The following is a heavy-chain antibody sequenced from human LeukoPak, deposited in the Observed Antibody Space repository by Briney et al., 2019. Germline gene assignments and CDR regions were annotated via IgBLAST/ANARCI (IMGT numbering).Heavy chain of an antibody. Sequence: PGGSLRLSCAASGYTFSSYAMSWVRQAPGKGLEWVSAISGSGGSTYYADSVKGRFTISRDNSKNTLYLQMNSLRAEDTAVYYCAKATVLRFLEWLLYVDAFDIWGQGTMVTVSS. J-gene: IGHJ3*02. D-gene: IGHD3-3*01. CDR2: ISGSGGST. V-gene: IGHV3-23*01. CDR3: AKATVLRFLEWLLYVDAFDI. CDR1: GYTFSSYA.